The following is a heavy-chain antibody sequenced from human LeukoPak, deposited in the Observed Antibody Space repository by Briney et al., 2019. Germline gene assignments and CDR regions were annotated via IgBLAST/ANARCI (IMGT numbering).Heavy chain of an antibody. J-gene: IGHJ4*02. CDR2: ISYDGSNK. Sequence: GGSLRLSCAASGFTFSSYGMHWVRQAPGKGLEWVAVISYDGSNKYYADSVKGRFTISRDNSKNTLYLQMNSLRAEDTAVYYCATKWEPLPPFDYWGQGTLVTVSS. CDR3: ATKWEPLPPFDY. CDR1: GFTFSSYG. D-gene: IGHD1-26*01. V-gene: IGHV3-30*03.